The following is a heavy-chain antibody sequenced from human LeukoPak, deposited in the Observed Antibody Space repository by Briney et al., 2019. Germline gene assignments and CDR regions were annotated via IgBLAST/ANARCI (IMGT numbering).Heavy chain of an antibody. CDR2: IYYSGST. Sequence: PSETLSLTCTVSGGSISSSSYYWGWIRQPPGKGLEWIGSIYYSGSTYYNPSLKSRVTISVDTSKNQFSLKLSSVTAADTAVYYCARQHGNYGLLVWFDYWGQGTLVTVSS. D-gene: IGHD4-17*01. V-gene: IGHV4-39*01. J-gene: IGHJ4*02. CDR3: ARQHGNYGLLVWFDY. CDR1: GGSISSSSYY.